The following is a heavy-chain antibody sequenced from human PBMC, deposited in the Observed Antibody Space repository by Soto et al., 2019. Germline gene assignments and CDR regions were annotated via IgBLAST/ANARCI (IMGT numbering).Heavy chain of an antibody. CDR2: MTPNSGNK. CDR1: GYTFTSFD. V-gene: IGHV1-8*01. J-gene: IGHJ4*02. CDR3: AVPTVARSYNY. Sequence: QVQLVQSGAEVKKPGASVKVSCKASGYTFTSFDINWVRQATGQGLEWMGWMTPNSGNKGYAQKFQGRVTMTRATSISTTYMELSSLRSEDTAVYCCAVPTVARSYNYWGQGALVTVSS. D-gene: IGHD1-26*01.